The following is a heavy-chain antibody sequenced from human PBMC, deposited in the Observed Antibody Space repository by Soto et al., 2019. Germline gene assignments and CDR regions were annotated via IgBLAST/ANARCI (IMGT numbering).Heavy chain of an antibody. CDR1: GGALCGYY. CDR3: ASLYSSSSYYYYYYGMDV. V-gene: IGHV4-34*01. Sequence: SDTLSLTYADHGGALCGYYWSWMRQCRGKGLEWIGEINHSGSTNYNPSLKSRVAISVDTSKNQFSLKLSSVTAADTAVYYCASLYSSSSYYYYYYGMDVWGQGTTVTVSS. J-gene: IGHJ6*02. D-gene: IGHD6-6*01. CDR2: INHSGST.